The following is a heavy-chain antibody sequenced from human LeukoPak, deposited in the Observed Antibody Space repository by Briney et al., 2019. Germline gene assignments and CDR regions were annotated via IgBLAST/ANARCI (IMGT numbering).Heavy chain of an antibody. V-gene: IGHV3-30*18. CDR2: ISYDGSNK. CDR3: AKWDTAMAYDY. Sequence: PGGSLRLSCAASGFTFSSYGMHWVRQAPGKGLEWVAVISYDGSNKCYADSVKGRFTISRDNSKNTLYLQMNSLRAEDTAVYYCAKWDTAMAYDYWGQGTLVTVSS. D-gene: IGHD5-18*01. J-gene: IGHJ4*02. CDR1: GFTFSSYG.